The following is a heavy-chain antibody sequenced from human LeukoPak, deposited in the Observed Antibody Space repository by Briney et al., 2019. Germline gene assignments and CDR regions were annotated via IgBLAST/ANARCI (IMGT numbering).Heavy chain of an antibody. CDR2: IYPGDSDT. CDR1: GYTFSNYW. Sequence: GESLKISCNASGYTFSNYWIGWVRQVPGKGLEWMGIIYPGDSDTRYSPSFQGQVTISADKSISTAYLQWSSLKASDTAMYYCARRVVRGVIYAFDIWGQGTMVTVSS. V-gene: IGHV5-51*01. CDR3: ARRVVRGVIYAFDI. D-gene: IGHD3-10*01. J-gene: IGHJ3*02.